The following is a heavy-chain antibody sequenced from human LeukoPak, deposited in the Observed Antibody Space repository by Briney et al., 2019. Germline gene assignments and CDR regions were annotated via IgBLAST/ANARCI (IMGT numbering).Heavy chain of an antibody. CDR1: GYNFTGHY. D-gene: IGHD2-2*01. Sequence: GASVKVSCKTSGYNFTGHYMHWVRQAPGKGLEWMGWINPKTGATKYAQKFQGRFTVTRDTSVSTVYMDLSGLRSDDTALYYCARVRCNRISCFLSFDCWGQGTLVTVS. V-gene: IGHV1-2*02. J-gene: IGHJ4*02. CDR2: INPKTGAT. CDR3: ARVRCNRISCFLSFDC.